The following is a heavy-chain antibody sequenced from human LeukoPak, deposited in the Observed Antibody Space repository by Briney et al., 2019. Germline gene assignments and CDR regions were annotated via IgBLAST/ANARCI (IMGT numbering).Heavy chain of an antibody. CDR2: ISDGGIRT. D-gene: IGHD1-26*01. CDR3: ARWNSGNYYGIGD. Sequence: TGGSLRLSCAASGFTFTKYAMTWVRQAPGKGLGWVSAISDGGIRTNYADSVKGRFTISRDISKNTLYLQMHSLRAEDTALYYCARWNSGNYYGIGDWGQGTLVTVSS. CDR1: GFTFTKYA. V-gene: IGHV3-23*01. J-gene: IGHJ4*02.